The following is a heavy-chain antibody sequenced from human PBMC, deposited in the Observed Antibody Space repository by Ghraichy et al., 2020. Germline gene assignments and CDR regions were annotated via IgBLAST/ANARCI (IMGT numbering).Heavy chain of an antibody. CDR3: SRSHHRYDDAFDI. V-gene: IGHV4-61*02. D-gene: IGHD5-12*01. CDR2: VYPSGII. CDR1: GASITSDGFY. Sequence: LRLSCTVSGASITSDGFYWSWIRRPAGKGLEWIGRVYPSGIIDYNPSVKTRPTISLDTSKNQFSLTLSSVTATDTAVYYCSRSHHRYDDAFDIWGQGTMVTVSS. J-gene: IGHJ3*02.